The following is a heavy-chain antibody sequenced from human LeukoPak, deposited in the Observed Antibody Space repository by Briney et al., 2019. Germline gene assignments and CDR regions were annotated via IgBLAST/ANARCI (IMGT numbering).Heavy chain of an antibody. Sequence: GGSLRLSCAASGFTFSSYSMNWVRQAPGKGLEWFSSISSSSSYIYYADSVKGRFTISRDNAKNSLYLQMNSLRAEDTAVYYCARDPFPYDSSGYYDYWGQGTLVTVSS. D-gene: IGHD3-22*01. J-gene: IGHJ4*02. CDR2: ISSSSSYI. V-gene: IGHV3-21*01. CDR1: GFTFSSYS. CDR3: ARDPFPYDSSGYYDY.